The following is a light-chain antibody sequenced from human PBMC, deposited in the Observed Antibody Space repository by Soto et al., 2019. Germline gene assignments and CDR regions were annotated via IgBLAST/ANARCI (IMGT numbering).Light chain of an antibody. CDR3: CSYAGSYTLGWV. CDR2: DVS. Sequence: QTALTQPRSVSGSPGQSVTISCTGTSSDVGGYNYVSWYQQHPGKAPKLMIYDVSKRPSGVPDRFSGSKSGKTASLTISGLQAEDEADYYCCSYAGSYTLGWVFGGGTKVTVL. CDR1: SSDVGGYNY. V-gene: IGLV2-11*01. J-gene: IGLJ3*02.